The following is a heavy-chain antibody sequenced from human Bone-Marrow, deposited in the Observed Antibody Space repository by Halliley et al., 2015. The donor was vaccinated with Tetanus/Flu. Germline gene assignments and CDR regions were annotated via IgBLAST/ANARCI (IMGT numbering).Heavy chain of an antibody. CDR3: ARDSSWNGVDHFAY. CDR2: VHYSGST. J-gene: IGHJ4*02. V-gene: IGHV4-59*01. Sequence: TLSLTCTVSGGSINSYYWSWIRQPPGKGLEWIGYVHYSGSTNYNPSLRSRVTISVDRSKNQFSLKVRSVTAADTAVYYCARDSSWNGVDHFAYWGQGTLVTVSS. D-gene: IGHD6-13*01. CDR1: GGSINSYY.